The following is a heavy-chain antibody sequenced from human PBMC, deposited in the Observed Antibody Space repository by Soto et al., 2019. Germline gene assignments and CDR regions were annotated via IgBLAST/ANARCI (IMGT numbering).Heavy chain of an antibody. D-gene: IGHD6-6*01. CDR3: ARAPYSSTSFFFDY. Sequence: ASVKVSCKTSGFSFTFNHIHWLRQAPGQGLEWMGVINPSLGRANYAQKFQDRVAMTWDTSTTTVYMELSGLRSDDTAVYYCARAPYSSTSFFFDYWGQGALVTVSS. V-gene: IGHV1-46*01. CDR1: GFSFTFNH. CDR2: INPSLGRA. J-gene: IGHJ4*02.